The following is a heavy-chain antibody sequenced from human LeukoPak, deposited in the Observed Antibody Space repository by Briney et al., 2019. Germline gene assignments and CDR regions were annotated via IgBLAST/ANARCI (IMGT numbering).Heavy chain of an antibody. Sequence: GGSLRLSCAASGFTFSSYWMHWVRQAPGKGLVWVSRINSDGSSTSYADSVKGRFTISRDNAKMYLQMNSLRADDTAVYYCATEGPLPGGHDYWGQGTLVTVSS. V-gene: IGHV3-74*01. CDR3: ATEGPLPGGHDY. CDR1: GFTFSSYW. D-gene: IGHD2-15*01. J-gene: IGHJ4*02. CDR2: INSDGSST.